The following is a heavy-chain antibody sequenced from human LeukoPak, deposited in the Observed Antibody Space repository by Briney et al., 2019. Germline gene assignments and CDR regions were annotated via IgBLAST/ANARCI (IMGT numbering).Heavy chain of an antibody. V-gene: IGHV1-46*01. CDR3: ARVVGAVAGTTVILGY. CDR1: GYTFTSYY. D-gene: IGHD6-19*01. Sequence: GASVKVSCKASGYTFTSYYMHWVRQAPGQGLEWMGIINPSGGSTSYAQKFQGRVTMTRDTSTSTVYMELSSLRSEDTAVYYCARVVGAVAGTTVILGYWGQGTLVTVSS. J-gene: IGHJ4*02. CDR2: INPSGGST.